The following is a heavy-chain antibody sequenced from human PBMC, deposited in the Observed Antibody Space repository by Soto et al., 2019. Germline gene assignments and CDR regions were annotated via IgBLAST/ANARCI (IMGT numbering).Heavy chain of an antibody. CDR1: GGSISSGDYY. D-gene: IGHD3-3*01. J-gene: IGHJ5*02. Sequence: PSETLSLTCNDSGGSISSGDYYRSWIRQPAGKGLEWIGRVYSSGGTHYNPSLKSRVTISLDTSKSQFSLRLLSVTDADTAVYYCARGQRFSDWFDPWGQGTLVTGS. CDR2: VYSSGGT. V-gene: IGHV4-61*02. CDR3: ARGQRFSDWFDP.